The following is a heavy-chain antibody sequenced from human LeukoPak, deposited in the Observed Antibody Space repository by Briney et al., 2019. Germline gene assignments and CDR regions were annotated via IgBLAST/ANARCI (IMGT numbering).Heavy chain of an antibody. D-gene: IGHD3-22*01. CDR2: INPNSGGT. V-gene: IGHV1-2*02. CDR3: ARYYYYDSSGYYPLDDY. CDR1: GYTFTGYY. Sequence: ASVKVSCKASGYTFTGYYMHWVRQAPGQGLEWMGWINPNSGGTNYAQKFQGRVTMPRDTSISTAYMELSRLRSDDTAVYYCARYYYYDSSGYYPLDDYWGQGTLVTVSS. J-gene: IGHJ4*02.